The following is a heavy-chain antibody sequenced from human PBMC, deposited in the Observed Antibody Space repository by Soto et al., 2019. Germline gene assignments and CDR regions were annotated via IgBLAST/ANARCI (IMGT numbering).Heavy chain of an antibody. CDR1: GYNFMRYG. V-gene: IGHV1-18*04. D-gene: IGHD3-16*01. CDR2: INVDNGET. Sequence: QVQLVQSGAEVKKPGASVKVSCKASGYNFMRYGFTWVRQAPGQGLEWMGWINVDNGETKYPQKIQGRVTMTTDTSTSKVYKELRRLTSDDTAVYYCARWISWGYSDGFDPWGHGTLVTVSS. J-gene: IGHJ5*02. CDR3: ARWISWGYSDGFDP.